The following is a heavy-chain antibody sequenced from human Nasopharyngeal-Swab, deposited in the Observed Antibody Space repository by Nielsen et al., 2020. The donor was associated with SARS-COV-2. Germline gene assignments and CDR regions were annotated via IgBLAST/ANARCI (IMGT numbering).Heavy chain of an antibody. V-gene: IGHV4-34*01. CDR1: GWSFSGYY. D-gene: IGHD5-12*01. CDR2: INHSGST. CDR3: ARGSQWLRYFDY. Sequence: SETLSLTCAVYGWSFSGYYWSWIRQPPGKGLEWIGEINHSGSTNYNPSLKSRVTISVDKSKNQFSLKLSSVTAADTAVYYCARGSQWLRYFDYWGQGTLVTVSS. J-gene: IGHJ4*02.